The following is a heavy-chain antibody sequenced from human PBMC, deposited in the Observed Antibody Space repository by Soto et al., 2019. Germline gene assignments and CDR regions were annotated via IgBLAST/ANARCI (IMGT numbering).Heavy chain of an antibody. V-gene: IGHV3-13*01. CDR3: ARCSSAASYYGMDV. Sequence: GGSLRLSCAASGFTFSSYDMHWVRQATGKGLEWVSAIGTAGDTYYPGSVEGRFTISRENAKNSLYLQMNSLRAEDTAVYYCARCSSAASYYGMDVWGQGTTVTVSS. D-gene: IGHD6-6*01. CDR1: GFTFSSYD. J-gene: IGHJ6*02. CDR2: IGTAGDT.